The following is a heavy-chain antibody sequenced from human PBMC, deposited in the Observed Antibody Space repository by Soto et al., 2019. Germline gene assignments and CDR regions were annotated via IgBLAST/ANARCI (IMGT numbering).Heavy chain of an antibody. CDR2: IDPSDSYT. V-gene: IGHV5-10-1*01. Sequence: GESLKISCKGSGYSFTSYWISWVRQIPGKGLEWMGRIDPSDSYTNYSPSFQGHVTISADKSISTAYLQWSSLKASDTAMYYCAGGPYYDFLTGYAYHYYYYGMDVWGQGTTVTVSS. D-gene: IGHD3-9*01. CDR3: AGGPYYDFLTGYAYHYYYYGMDV. CDR1: GYSFTSYW. J-gene: IGHJ6*02.